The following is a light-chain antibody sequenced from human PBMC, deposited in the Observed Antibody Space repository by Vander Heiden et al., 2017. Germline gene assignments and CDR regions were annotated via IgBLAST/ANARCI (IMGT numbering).Light chain of an antibody. CDR2: DVS. Sequence: QSALTQPRSVSGSPGQSVTISCTGTSSDVGGYNYVSWYQQHPGNAPILMSYDVSKRPAGVPDRFAASKSGNTALPTISGLQAEDDAYYYSSSYARTYTVVFGGGTKLTVL. CDR1: SSDVGGYNY. J-gene: IGLJ3*02. V-gene: IGLV2-11*01. CDR3: SSYARTYTVV.